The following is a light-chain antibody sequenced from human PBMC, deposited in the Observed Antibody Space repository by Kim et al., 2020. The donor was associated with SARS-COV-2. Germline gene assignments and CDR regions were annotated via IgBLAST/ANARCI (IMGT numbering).Light chain of an antibody. Sequence: QSVLTQPPSASGTPGQRVTISCSGSSSNIGSKYVYWYQQLPGTAPKLLIYRNNQRPSGGPDRISGSKSGTSASLAISGLRSEDEADYYCAAWDDSLSGPVFGGGTQLTVL. CDR1: SSNIGSKY. J-gene: IGLJ3*02. CDR3: AAWDDSLSGPV. V-gene: IGLV1-47*01. CDR2: RNN.